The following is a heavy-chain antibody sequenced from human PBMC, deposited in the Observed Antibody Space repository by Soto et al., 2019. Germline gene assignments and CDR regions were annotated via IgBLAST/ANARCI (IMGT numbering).Heavy chain of an antibody. CDR2: SLPIFGTS. CDR1: GGTFSTYS. D-gene: IGHD1-20*01. V-gene: IGHV1-69*01. Sequence: QVQLVQSGAEVKKPGSSVKVSCNASGGTFSTYSISWLRQAPGQGLEWMGESLPIFGTSPYAQNFQGRVTITADEATSTVYMELSSLRSDAADVYYCERAGRYPKSSFYYGMDVWGQGTTVAVSS. CDR3: ERAGRYPKSSFYYGMDV. J-gene: IGHJ6*02.